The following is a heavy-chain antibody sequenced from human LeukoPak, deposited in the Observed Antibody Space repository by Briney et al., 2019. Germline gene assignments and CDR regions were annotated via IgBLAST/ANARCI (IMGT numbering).Heavy chain of an antibody. CDR2: INPSGGST. J-gene: IGHJ4*02. V-gene: IGHV1-46*01. CDR3: AAADSYGGVIAALDY. CDR1: GYTFTSYN. D-gene: IGHD3-16*02. Sequence: ASVKVSCKASGYTFTSYNMHWVRQAPGQGLEWMGIINPSGGSTSYAQKFQERVTITRDMSTSTAYMELSSLRSEDTAVYYCAAADSYGGVIAALDYWGQGTLVTVSS.